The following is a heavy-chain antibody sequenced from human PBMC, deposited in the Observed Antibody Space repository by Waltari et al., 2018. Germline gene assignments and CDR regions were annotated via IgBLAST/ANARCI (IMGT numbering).Heavy chain of an antibody. CDR1: GYSISSGYY. CDR2: IYHSGST. Sequence: QVQLQESGPGLVKPSETLSLTCTVSGYSISSGYYWGWIRQPPGKGLEWIGSIYHSGSTYYNPSLKSRVTISVDTSKNQFSLKLSSVTAADTAVYYCAREDYDILTGTFYYMDVWGKGTTVTVSS. V-gene: IGHV4-38-2*02. J-gene: IGHJ6*03. CDR3: AREDYDILTGTFYYMDV. D-gene: IGHD3-9*01.